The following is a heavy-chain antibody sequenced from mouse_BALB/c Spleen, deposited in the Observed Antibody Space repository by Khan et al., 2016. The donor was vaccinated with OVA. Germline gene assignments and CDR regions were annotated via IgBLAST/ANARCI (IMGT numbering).Heavy chain of an antibody. D-gene: IGHD2-4*01. J-gene: IGHJ3*01. Sequence: QIQLVQSGPELKKPGETVKISCKASGYTFTNYGMNWVKQAPRKGLKWMGWINTYTGEPTYADDFKGRFAFSLETSASTAYLQLNNLKNEDMATYFFSKSREYDYDEFAYWGQGTLVTVSA. CDR3: SKSREYDYDEFAY. CDR1: GYTFTNYG. V-gene: IGHV9-1*02. CDR2: INTYTGEP.